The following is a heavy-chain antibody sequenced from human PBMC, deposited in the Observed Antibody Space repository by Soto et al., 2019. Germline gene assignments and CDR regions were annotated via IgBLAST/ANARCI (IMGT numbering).Heavy chain of an antibody. CDR3: GRGVLHLLRQMGATRGDYLHH. CDR2: IWSNGRKK. Sequence: QVQLVESGGGVLQPGMSLTLSGEASGLSFKSVGMHWVRQGPGKGLEWVAFIWSNGRKKYYAASVKGRFTISIDNSKNTLYLQMNRLRADDTAVYYCGRGVLHLLRQMGATRGDYLHHCDQGTLVTVSS. J-gene: IGHJ4*02. D-gene: IGHD1-26*01. V-gene: IGHV3-33*01. CDR1: GLSFKSVG.